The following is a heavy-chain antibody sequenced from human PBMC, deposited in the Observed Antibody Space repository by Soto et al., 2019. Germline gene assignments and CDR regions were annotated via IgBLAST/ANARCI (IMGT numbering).Heavy chain of an antibody. CDR2: INHSGST. J-gene: IGHJ4*02. V-gene: IGHV4-34*01. CDR1: GGSFSGYY. D-gene: IGHD5-18*01. Sequence: SETLSLTCAVYGGSFSGYYWSWIRQPPGKGLEWIGEINHSGSTNYNPSLKSRVTISVDTSKNQFSLKLSSVTAADTAVYYCAREADRGYRYGSIDYWGQGTLVIVSS. CDR3: AREADRGYRYGSIDY.